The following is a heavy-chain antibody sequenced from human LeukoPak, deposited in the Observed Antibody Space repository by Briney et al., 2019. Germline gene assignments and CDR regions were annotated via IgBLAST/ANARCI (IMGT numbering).Heavy chain of an antibody. CDR2: INPNSGGT. V-gene: IGHV1-2*02. D-gene: IGHD3-3*01. CDR3: ARGTERITIFGVVISGVHNWFDP. CDR1: GYTFTGYY. J-gene: IGHJ5*02. Sequence: ASVKVSCKASGYTFTGYYMHWVRQAPGQGLEWMGWINPNSGGTNYAQKFQGRVTMTRDTSISTAYMELSRLRSDDTAVYYCARGTERITIFGVVISGVHNWFDPWGQGTLVTVSS.